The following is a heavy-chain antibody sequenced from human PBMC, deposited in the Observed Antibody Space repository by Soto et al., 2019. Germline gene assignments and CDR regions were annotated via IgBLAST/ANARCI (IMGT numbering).Heavy chain of an antibody. D-gene: IGHD2-15*01. J-gene: IGHJ4*02. Sequence: QVQLVQSGAEMKKPGASVKVSCKASGYTFTSHYIHWVRQAPGQGLEWMGVINPSGGDTTYAREFQGRVTMTRDTSTTTVSMDLSSLRSEDTAMYYCARDRVAGTYHFDYWGQGTLVTVSS. CDR2: INPSGGDT. CDR1: GYTFTSHY. V-gene: IGHV1-46*01. CDR3: ARDRVAGTYHFDY.